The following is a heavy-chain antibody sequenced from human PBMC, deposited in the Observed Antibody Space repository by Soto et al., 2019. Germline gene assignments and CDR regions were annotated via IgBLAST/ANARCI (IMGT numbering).Heavy chain of an antibody. CDR3: RIFGVVTSEAYGMDV. D-gene: IGHD3-3*01. CDR1: GFTFSNAW. CDR2: IKSKTDGGTT. Sequence: GGSLRLSCAASGFTFSNAWMNWVRQAPGKGLEWVGRIKSKTDGGTTDYAAPVKGRFTISRDDSKNTLYLQMNSLKTEDTAVYYCRIFGVVTSEAYGMDVWGQGTTVTVSS. J-gene: IGHJ6*02. V-gene: IGHV3-15*07.